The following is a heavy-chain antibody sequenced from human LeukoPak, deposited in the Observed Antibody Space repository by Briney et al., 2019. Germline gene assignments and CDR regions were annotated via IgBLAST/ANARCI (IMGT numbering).Heavy chain of an antibody. J-gene: IGHJ4*02. CDR2: ISGSGGST. D-gene: IGHD1-26*01. V-gene: IGHV3-23*01. Sequence: PGGSLRLSCAASGFTFDDYAMSWVRQAPGKGLEWVSGISGSGGSTYYADSVKGRFTISRDNSKNTLYLQMNSLRAEDTAVYYCAKGEWELPNYYFDYWGQGTLVTVSS. CDR3: AKGEWELPNYYFDY. CDR1: GFTFDDYA.